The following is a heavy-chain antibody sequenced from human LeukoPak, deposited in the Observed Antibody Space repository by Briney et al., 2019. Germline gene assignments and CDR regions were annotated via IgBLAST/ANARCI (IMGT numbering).Heavy chain of an antibody. V-gene: IGHV1-24*01. D-gene: IGHD6-19*01. CDR1: GYTLTELS. CDR2: FDPEDGET. CDR3: ATVSRWLVRNWFDP. Sequence: ASAKVSCKVSGYTLTELSMHWVRQAPGKGLEWMGGFDPEDGETIYAQKFQGRVTMTEDTSTDTAYMELSSLRSEDTAVYYCATVSRWLVRNWFDPWGQGTLVTVSS. J-gene: IGHJ5*02.